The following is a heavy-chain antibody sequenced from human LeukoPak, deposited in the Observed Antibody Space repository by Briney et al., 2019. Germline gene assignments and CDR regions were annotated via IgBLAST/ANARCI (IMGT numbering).Heavy chain of an antibody. J-gene: IGHJ4*02. D-gene: IGHD2-2*01. CDR3: GYCSSTSWPLYYFDY. CDR1: GFTFGDYA. V-gene: IGHV3-49*03. Sequence: GGSLRLSCTASGFTFGDYAMSWFRQAPGKGLEWVGFIGSKAYGGATEYAASVKGRFTISRDDSKSIAYLQMNSLKTEDTAVYYCGYCSSTSWPLYYFDYWGQGTLVTVSS. CDR2: IGSKAYGGAT.